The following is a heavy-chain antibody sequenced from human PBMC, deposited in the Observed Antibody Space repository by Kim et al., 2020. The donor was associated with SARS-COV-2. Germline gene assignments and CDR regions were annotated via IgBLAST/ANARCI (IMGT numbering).Heavy chain of an antibody. CDR2: IYYSGST. V-gene: IGHV4-31*03. Sequence: SETLSLTCTVSGGSISSGGYYWSWIRQHPGKGLEWIGYIYYSGSTYYNPSLKSRVTISVDTSKNQFSLKLSSVTAADTAVYYCARDPRKNPVPLGEYYYYGMDVWGQGPTVTVSS. J-gene: IGHJ6*02. CDR1: GGSISSGGYY. D-gene: IGHD2-21*01. CDR3: ARDPRKNPVPLGEYYYYGMDV.